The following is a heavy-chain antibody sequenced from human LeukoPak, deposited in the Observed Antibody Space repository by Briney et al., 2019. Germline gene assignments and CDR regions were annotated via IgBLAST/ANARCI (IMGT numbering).Heavy chain of an antibody. J-gene: IGHJ4*02. Sequence: SETLSLTCAVYGGSFSGYYWSWIRQPPGKGLEWTGEINHSGSTNYNPSLKSRVTISVDTSKNQFSLKLSSVTAADTAVYYCARTPTPSFTMIVVGAYFDYWGQGTLVTVSS. CDR1: GGSFSGYY. CDR2: INHSGST. D-gene: IGHD3-22*01. CDR3: ARTPTPSFTMIVVGAYFDY. V-gene: IGHV4-34*01.